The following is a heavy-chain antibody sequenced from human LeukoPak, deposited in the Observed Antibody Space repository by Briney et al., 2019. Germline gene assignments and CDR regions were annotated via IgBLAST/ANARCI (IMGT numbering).Heavy chain of an antibody. D-gene: IGHD2-2*02. CDR3: AREGYCRSTSCHTLSDY. CDR1: GGSISGYY. V-gene: IGHV4-59*10. J-gene: IGHJ4*02. Sequence: PSETLSLTCAVYGGSISGYYWSWIRQPAGKGLEWIGRIYSSGSTNYNPSLKSRVTMSIDTSKNQFSLKLRSVTAADTAVYYCAREGYCRSTSCHTLSDYWGQGTLVTVSS. CDR2: IYSSGST.